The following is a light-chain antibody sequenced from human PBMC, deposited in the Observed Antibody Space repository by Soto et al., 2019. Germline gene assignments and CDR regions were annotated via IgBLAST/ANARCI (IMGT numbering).Light chain of an antibody. J-gene: IGKJ4*01. Sequence: EIVLTQSPATLSLSPGERATLSCRASQSVSSYLAWYQQKPGQAPRLLIYDASNRATGIPARFSGSGSGTNFTLPISSLEPEDLAVYYCQQRSNWLTFGGGTKVDIK. V-gene: IGKV3-11*01. CDR1: QSVSSY. CDR3: QQRSNWLT. CDR2: DAS.